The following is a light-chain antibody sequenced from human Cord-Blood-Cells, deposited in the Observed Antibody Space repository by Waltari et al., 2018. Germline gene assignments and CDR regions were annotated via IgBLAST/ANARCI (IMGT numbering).Light chain of an antibody. J-gene: IGKJ2*01. CDR3: QQSYSTPYT. CDR1: QSISSY. V-gene: IGKV1-39*01. CDR2: AAS. Sequence: DIQMTQSPSSLSASVGDRVTITCRASQSISSYLNWYQQKPGKAPKLLIYAASSVQSGVPSSFSGSGSGTDFTLTISSLQPEDFATYYCQQSYSTPYTFGQGTKLEIK.